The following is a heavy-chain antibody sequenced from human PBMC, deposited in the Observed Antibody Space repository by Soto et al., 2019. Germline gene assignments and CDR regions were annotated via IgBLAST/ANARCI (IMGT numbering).Heavy chain of an antibody. Sequence: GGSLRLSCAASGFTVSSNYMSWVRQAPGKGLEWVSVIYSGGSTYYADSVKGRFTISRDNSKNTLYLQMNSLRAEDTAVYYCARGRPYYGSGFLDYWGQGTLVTVSS. CDR2: IYSGGST. V-gene: IGHV3-66*01. J-gene: IGHJ4*02. D-gene: IGHD3-10*01. CDR1: GFTVSSNY. CDR3: ARGRPYYGSGFLDY.